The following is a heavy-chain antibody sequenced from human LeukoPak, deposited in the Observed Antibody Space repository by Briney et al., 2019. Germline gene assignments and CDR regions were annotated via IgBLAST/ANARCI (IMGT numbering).Heavy chain of an antibody. CDR2: VYPDDSAA. CDR3: ARSRVWGDSRWAFDY. D-gene: IGHD3-16*01. CDR1: GYSFSSFC. V-gene: IGHV5-51*01. Sequence: GESLKISCQGSGYSFSSFCVGWVRQTPGKGLEWMGVVYPDDSAARYSPSFQGQITFSADKSLDTAYLQWSSLRASDTGIYFCARSRVWGDSRWAFDYWGQGTPVTVSS. J-gene: IGHJ4*02.